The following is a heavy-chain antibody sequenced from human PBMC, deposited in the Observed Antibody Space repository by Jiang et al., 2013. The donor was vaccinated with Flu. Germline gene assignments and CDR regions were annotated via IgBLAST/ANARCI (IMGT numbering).Heavy chain of an antibody. D-gene: IGHD2/OR15-2a*01. CDR3: AKDRHTSYYYNYYGMDV. Sequence: VQLVESGGGAVQPGRSLRLSCAASGFSFSYSGMHWVRQAPGKGLEWVAVIWYDGRTKFYIDSVKGRFTISRGNSKNTLYLQMNSLRAEDTAVYYCAKDRHTSYYYNYYGMDVWGQGTTVTVSS. CDR1: GFSFSYSG. CDR2: IWYDGRTK. J-gene: IGHJ6*02. V-gene: IGHV3-33*06.